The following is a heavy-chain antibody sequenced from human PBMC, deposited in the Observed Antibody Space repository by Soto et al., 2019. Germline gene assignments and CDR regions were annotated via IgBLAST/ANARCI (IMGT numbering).Heavy chain of an antibody. CDR3: ARDPMGRGVPLDY. CDR2: VSSDGGFT. CDR1: GFTFSDYY. D-gene: IGHD3-10*01. Sequence: GGSLRLSCEASGFTFSDYYMRWIRQVPGRGLECLSYVSSDGGFTHYADSVQGRFTISRDNTKNSLFLEMKGLRAEDTALYFWARDPMGRGVPLDYWGPGTLVTVSS. V-gene: IGHV3-11*06. J-gene: IGHJ4*02.